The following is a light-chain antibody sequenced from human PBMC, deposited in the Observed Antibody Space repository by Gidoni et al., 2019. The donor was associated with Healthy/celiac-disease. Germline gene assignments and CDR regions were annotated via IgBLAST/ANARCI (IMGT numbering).Light chain of an antibody. V-gene: IGLV2-14*03. CDR2: DVS. CDR3: SSYTSSSTWV. Sequence: HSALTQPASVSGSPGQSITISCTGTSTHVGGYNYVSWYQQPPGKAPKLMIYDVSNRPSGGSNRFSGSKSGNTGSRTSSGLQAEDEADDYCSSYTSSSTWVFGTGTKVTVL. J-gene: IGLJ1*01. CDR1: STHVGGYNY.